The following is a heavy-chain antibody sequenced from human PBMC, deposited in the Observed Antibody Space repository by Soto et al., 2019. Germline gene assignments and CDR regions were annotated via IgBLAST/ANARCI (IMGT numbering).Heavy chain of an antibody. Sequence: SVNVSCKASGGSFSSYTISWVRQAPGQGLDWMGRIIPILGIANYAQKFQVRVTITADKSTSTAYMELSSLRSEDTAVYYCARELVAAGNGLTLYYYCYYMDVWGKGNTVTVSS. J-gene: IGHJ6*03. CDR1: GGSFSSYT. CDR2: IIPILGIA. CDR3: ARELVAAGNGLTLYYYCYYMDV. V-gene: IGHV1-69*04. D-gene: IGHD6-13*01.